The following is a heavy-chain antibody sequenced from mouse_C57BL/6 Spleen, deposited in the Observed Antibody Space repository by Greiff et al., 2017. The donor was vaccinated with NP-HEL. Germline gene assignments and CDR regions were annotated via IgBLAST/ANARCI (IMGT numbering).Heavy chain of an antibody. CDR2: IDPNSGGT. V-gene: IGHV1-72*01. CDR1: GYTFTSYW. D-gene: IGHD2-2*01. J-gene: IGHJ4*01. Sequence: QVQLKQPGAELVKPGASVKLSCKASGYTFTSYWMHWVKQRPGRGLEWIGRIDPNSGGTKYNEKFKSKATLTVDKPSSTAYMQLSSLTSEDSAVYYCAIYYGYDGKAMDYWGQGTSVTVSS. CDR3: AIYYGYDGKAMDY.